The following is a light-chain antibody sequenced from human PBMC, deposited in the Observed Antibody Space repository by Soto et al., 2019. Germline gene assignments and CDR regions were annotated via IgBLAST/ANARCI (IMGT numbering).Light chain of an antibody. CDR2: KAS. CDR1: QSISVW. V-gene: IGKV1-5*03. Sequence: DIQMTQSPSTLSASVGDRVTITCRASQSISVWLAWFQQKPGNAPKLLIYKASTLESGVPSRFSGSGSGTEFTVTISSLQPHDSATYYCQQYNNRWTFDQGTKVVI. J-gene: IGKJ1*01. CDR3: QQYNNRWT.